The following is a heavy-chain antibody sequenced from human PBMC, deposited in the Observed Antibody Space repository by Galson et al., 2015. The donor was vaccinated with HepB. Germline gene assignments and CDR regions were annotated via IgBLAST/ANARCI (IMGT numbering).Heavy chain of an antibody. CDR2: IYYSGST. D-gene: IGHD6-19*01. Sequence: LSLTCTVSGGSISSSSYYWGWIRQPPGKGLEWIGSIYYSGSTYYNPSLKSRVTISVDTSKNQFSLKLSSVTAADTAVYYCARIGGAGAFEAFDIWGQGTMVTVSS. CDR1: GGSISSSSYY. J-gene: IGHJ3*02. CDR3: ARIGGAGAFEAFDI. V-gene: IGHV4-39*01.